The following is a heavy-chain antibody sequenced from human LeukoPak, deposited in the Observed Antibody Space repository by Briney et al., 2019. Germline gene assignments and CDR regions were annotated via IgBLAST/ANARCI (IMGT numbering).Heavy chain of an antibody. V-gene: IGHV1-8*02. D-gene: IGHD3-3*01. CDR1: VYTVDNYD. CDR2: MNPNSGDT. CDR3: ARGAPVAIFGPGYDEYFEY. J-gene: IGHJ4*02. Sequence: AAVKVSFKTSVYTVDNYDINWVRQATGQALEWMVWMNPNSGDTGYEQKFQGRVILDTNNYMNTDYMELRGLRSEDTAIYYCARGAPVAIFGPGYDEYFEYWGQGTVVAVSS.